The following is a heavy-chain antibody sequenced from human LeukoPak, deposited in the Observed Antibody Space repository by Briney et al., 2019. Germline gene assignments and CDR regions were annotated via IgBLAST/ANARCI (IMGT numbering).Heavy chain of an antibody. D-gene: IGHD6-19*01. Sequence: SETLSLTCIDSGGSISIYYWSWIRQPAGKGLEWIGRIYTSGSSNSNPSLKSRVTMSADTSKNQFSLKLSSVTAADTAVYYCARDISVAGSFLLFDYWGQGTLVTVSS. CDR1: GGSISIYY. CDR3: ARDISVAGSFLLFDY. CDR2: IYTSGSS. V-gene: IGHV4-4*07. J-gene: IGHJ4*02.